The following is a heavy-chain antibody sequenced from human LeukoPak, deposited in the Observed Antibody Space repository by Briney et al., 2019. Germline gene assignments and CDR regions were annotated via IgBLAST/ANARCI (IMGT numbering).Heavy chain of an antibody. CDR3: ARALGGQQLVRGYFDC. Sequence: SVKFSCKVSVVTLSSYAISWVRQAPGQGLEWRGGIIPIFGTANYAQKFQGRVTITADESTSTAYMELSSLRSEDTAVYYCARALGGQQLVRGYFDCWGQGTLVTVSS. D-gene: IGHD6-13*01. V-gene: IGHV1-69*13. CDR2: IIPIFGTA. CDR1: VVTLSSYA. J-gene: IGHJ4*02.